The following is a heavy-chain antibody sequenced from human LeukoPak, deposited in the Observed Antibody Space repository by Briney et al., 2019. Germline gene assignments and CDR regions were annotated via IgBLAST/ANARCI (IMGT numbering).Heavy chain of an antibody. CDR3: ATKIGYCSTTSCPDDAFGV. Sequence: SETLSLTCAVYGGSFSGYYWSWIRQPPGKGLEWIGEINHSGSTNYNPSLKSRVTISVDTSKNQFSLKRSSVTAADTAVYYCATKIGYCSTTSCPDDAFGVWGQGTMVTVSS. D-gene: IGHD2-2*01. V-gene: IGHV4-34*01. J-gene: IGHJ3*01. CDR2: INHSGST. CDR1: GGSFSGYY.